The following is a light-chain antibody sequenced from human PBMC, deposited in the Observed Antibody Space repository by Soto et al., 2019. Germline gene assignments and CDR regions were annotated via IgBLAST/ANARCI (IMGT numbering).Light chain of an antibody. CDR2: DVN. J-gene: IGLJ1*01. CDR3: SVYGGSNNFCV. CDR1: SSDVGGYDY. V-gene: IGLV2-8*01. Sequence: QSALTQPPSASGSPGQSVTISCTGTSSDVGGYDYVSWYQQHPGQAPKLVIYDVNKRLSGVPDRFSGSKSGNTASLTVSGLQAEDEADYYCSVYGGSNNFCVFGTGTKLTVL.